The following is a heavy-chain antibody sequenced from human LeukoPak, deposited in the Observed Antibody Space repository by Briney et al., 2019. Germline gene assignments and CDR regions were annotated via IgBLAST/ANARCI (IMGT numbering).Heavy chain of an antibody. CDR2: IGGSGIGHST. Sequence: QTGGSLRLSCVGSGFTFSTHGMNWLRQAPGKGLEWVSGIGGSGIGHSTHYADSVKGRFTISRDNSKNMVYLQMDSLRAEDTALYYCARDSWWLRYHDWGQGALVTVSS. D-gene: IGHD5-12*01. V-gene: IGHV3-23*01. CDR1: GFTFSTHG. J-gene: IGHJ4*02. CDR3: ARDSWWLRYHD.